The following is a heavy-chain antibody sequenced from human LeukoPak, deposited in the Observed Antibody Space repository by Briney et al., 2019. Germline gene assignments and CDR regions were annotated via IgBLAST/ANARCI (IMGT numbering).Heavy chain of an antibody. V-gene: IGHV3-9*01. J-gene: IGHJ4*02. CDR3: AKAWGY. CDR2: ISWNSGSI. Sequence: GRSLRLSCAASGFTFDDYAMHWVRQAPGKGLEWVSGISWNSGSIGYADSVKGRFTISRDNAKNSLYLQMNSLRAEDTALYYCAKAWGYRGQGTLVTVSS. CDR1: GFTFDDYA. D-gene: IGHD3-16*01.